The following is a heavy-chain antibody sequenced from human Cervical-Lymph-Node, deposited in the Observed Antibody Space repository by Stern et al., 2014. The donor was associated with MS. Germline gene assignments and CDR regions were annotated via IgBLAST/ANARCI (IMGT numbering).Heavy chain of an antibody. Sequence: VQLVESDPGLVKPSETLSLTCTVSADSISTFYWSWIRQPPGKGLEWIGYVSYSGSTNYNPSLKSRVTISVDTSTNHFSLTLSSVTAADTALYYCARDRFWRGYRIFDYWGQGTLVTVSS. CDR3: ARDRFWRGYRIFDY. V-gene: IGHV4-59*01. D-gene: IGHD3-3*01. CDR1: ADSISTFY. J-gene: IGHJ4*02. CDR2: VSYSGST.